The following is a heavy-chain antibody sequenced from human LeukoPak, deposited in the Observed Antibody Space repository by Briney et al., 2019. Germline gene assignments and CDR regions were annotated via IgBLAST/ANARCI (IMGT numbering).Heavy chain of an antibody. V-gene: IGHV1-8*01. CDR3: ARAAGDLDY. Sequence: ASVKVSCKASGYTFASYDINWVRQATGQGLEWVGWMNPNSGNTGSAQKFQGRVTMTRDTSISTAYMELSSLRSEDTAIYYCARAAGDLDYWGQGTLVTVSS. CDR2: MNPNSGNT. J-gene: IGHJ4*02. CDR1: GYTFASYD.